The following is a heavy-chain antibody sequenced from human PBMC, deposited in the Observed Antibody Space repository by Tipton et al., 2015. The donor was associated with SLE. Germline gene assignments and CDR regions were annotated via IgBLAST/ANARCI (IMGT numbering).Heavy chain of an antibody. CDR1: GFAFSRYG. Sequence: SLRLSCAASGFAFSRYGLHWVRQAPGKSLESVAVIWNEGSNKYYADSVKGRFTISRDTSKNTLYLQVNSLRAEDAAVYYCAKSRGDDYIWGSYRGYGMDVWGQGTTVTVSS. CDR3: AKSRGDDYIWGSYRGYGMDV. V-gene: IGHV3-33*06. CDR2: IWNEGSNK. J-gene: IGHJ6*02. D-gene: IGHD3-16*02.